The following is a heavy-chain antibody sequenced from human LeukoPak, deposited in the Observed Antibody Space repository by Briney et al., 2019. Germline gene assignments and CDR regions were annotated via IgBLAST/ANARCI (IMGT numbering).Heavy chain of an antibody. CDR3: AKDLRKSIAAAGY. J-gene: IGHJ4*02. V-gene: IGHV3-30*02. CDR1: GFIFSSYG. Sequence: GGSLRLSCGASGFIFSSYGMSWVRQAPGKGLEWVAFIRYDGSNKYYADSVKGRFTISRDNSKNTLYLQMNSLRAEDTAVYYCAKDLRKSIAAAGYWGQGTLVTVSS. CDR2: IRYDGSNK. D-gene: IGHD6-13*01.